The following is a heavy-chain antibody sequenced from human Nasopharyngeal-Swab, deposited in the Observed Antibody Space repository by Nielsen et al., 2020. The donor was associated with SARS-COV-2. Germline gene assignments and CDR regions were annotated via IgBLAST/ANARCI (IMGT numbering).Heavy chain of an antibody. Sequence: ASVKVSCKVSGSTLTEISMHWVRQAHGRGLEWMGGFDPEDGETIYAQKFQGRVTMTEDTSIDTAYMELRSLRSEDTAVYYCAASQWGEYFDYWGQGTLVSVPS. J-gene: IGHJ4*02. CDR2: FDPEDGET. CDR1: GSTLTEIS. D-gene: IGHD3-16*01. CDR3: AASQWGEYFDY. V-gene: IGHV1-24*01.